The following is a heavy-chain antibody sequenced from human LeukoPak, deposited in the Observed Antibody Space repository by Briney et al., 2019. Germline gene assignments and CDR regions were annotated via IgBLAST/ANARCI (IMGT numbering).Heavy chain of an antibody. CDR1: GYSFTSYW. Sequence: GESLKISCKGSGYSFTSYWIGWVRQMPGKGLEWMGIIYPGDSDTRHSPSFQGQVAISADKSIRTAYLQWSSLKASDTAMYYCARGPDTAMVSLDYWGQGTLVTVSS. CDR3: ARGPDTAMVSLDY. D-gene: IGHD5-18*01. V-gene: IGHV5-51*01. CDR2: IYPGDSDT. J-gene: IGHJ4*02.